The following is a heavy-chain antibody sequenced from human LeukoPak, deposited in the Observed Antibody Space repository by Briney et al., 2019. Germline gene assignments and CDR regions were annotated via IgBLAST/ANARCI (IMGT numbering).Heavy chain of an antibody. CDR3: ATAKYGGNSYFDF. V-gene: IGHV1-46*01. CDR1: GYTFTGYF. J-gene: IGHJ4*02. CDR2: INPSGGST. D-gene: IGHD4-23*01. Sequence: GAAVKLSCKASGYTFTGYFIHWVRQAPGQGLEWMGIINPSGGSTSYAQKFQGRVTMTRDTSTSTVYMELSSLRSEDTAVYYCATAKYGGNSYFDFWGQGTLVTVSS.